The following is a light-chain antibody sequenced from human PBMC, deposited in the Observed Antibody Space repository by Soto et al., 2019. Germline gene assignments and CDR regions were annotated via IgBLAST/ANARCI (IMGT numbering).Light chain of an antibody. CDR3: MQGTHRPYT. CDR2: QVS. Sequence: DVVMTQSPLSLPVTLGQPASISCRSSQGLLHSDGATFLAWFQQRPGQSQRRLIYQVSNRDSGVPDRFSGSGSGTDFTLKISRVEAEDVGVYYCMQGTHRPYTFGQGTKLEI. V-gene: IGKV2-30*02. CDR1: QGLLHSDGATF. J-gene: IGKJ2*01.